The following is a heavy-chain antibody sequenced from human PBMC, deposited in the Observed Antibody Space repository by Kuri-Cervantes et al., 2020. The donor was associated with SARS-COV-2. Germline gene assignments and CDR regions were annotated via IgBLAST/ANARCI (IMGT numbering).Heavy chain of an antibody. D-gene: IGHD2-2*01. V-gene: IGHV3-21*04. CDR3: AKAIVVVPAALPNFDY. Sequence: GESLKISCAASGFTFSSYSMNWVRQAPGKGLEWVSSISSSSSYIYYADSVKGRFTISRDNAKNSLYLQMNSLRAEDTAVYYCAKAIVVVPAALPNFDYWGQGTLVTVSS. CDR1: GFTFSSYS. CDR2: ISSSSSYI. J-gene: IGHJ4*02.